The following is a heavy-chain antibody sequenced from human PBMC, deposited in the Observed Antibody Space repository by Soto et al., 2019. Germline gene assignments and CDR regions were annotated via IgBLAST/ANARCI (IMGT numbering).Heavy chain of an antibody. CDR3: AKMGISTTSSFDN. J-gene: IGHJ4*02. V-gene: IGHV3-23*01. Sequence: GGSLRLSCVVSGLIFRREAWSWVRQAPGKGLEWVAGIPVIGEDRYYADSVQGRFTISRDNFKSTLYLQMNTLRAEDAAVYYCAKMGISTTSSFDNWGQGILITVSS. CDR2: IPVIGEDR. D-gene: IGHD1-26*01. CDR1: GLIFRREA.